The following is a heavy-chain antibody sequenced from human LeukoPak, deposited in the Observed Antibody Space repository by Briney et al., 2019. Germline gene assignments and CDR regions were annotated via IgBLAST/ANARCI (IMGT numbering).Heavy chain of an antibody. CDR3: ARRTIVRGVKRSFDY. CDR2: IYTSGST. CDR1: GGSISSGSYY. Sequence: PSETLSLTCTVSGGSISSGSYYWSWIRQPAGKGLEWIGRIYTSGSTNYNPSLKSRVTMSVDTSKNQFSLKLSSVTAADTAVYYCARRTIVRGVKRSFDYWGQGTLVTVSS. V-gene: IGHV4-61*02. D-gene: IGHD3-10*01. J-gene: IGHJ4*02.